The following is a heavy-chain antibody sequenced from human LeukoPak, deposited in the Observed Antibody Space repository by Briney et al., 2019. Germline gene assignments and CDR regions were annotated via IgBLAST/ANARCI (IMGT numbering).Heavy chain of an antibody. CDR2: IYYSGST. CDR3: ARLPQGQYGDYTWFDP. D-gene: IGHD4-17*01. CDR1: GGSISSYY. J-gene: IGHJ5*02. Sequence: SETLSLTCTVSGGSISSYYWSWIRQPPGKGLEWIGYIYYSGSTNYNPSLKSRVTISVDTSKNQFSLKLSSVTAADTAVYYCARLPQGQYGDYTWFDPWGQGTLVTVSS. V-gene: IGHV4-59*08.